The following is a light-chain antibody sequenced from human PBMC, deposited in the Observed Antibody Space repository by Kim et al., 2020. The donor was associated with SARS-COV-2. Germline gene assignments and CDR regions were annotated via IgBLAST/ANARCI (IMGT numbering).Light chain of an antibody. CDR2: YDS. V-gene: IGLV3-21*04. CDR1: NIGSKG. J-gene: IGLJ3*02. Sequence: SYELTQPPSVSVAPGKTARITCGGNNIGSKGVHWYQPKPGQAPVLVIYYDSDRPSGIPPRFSGSNAGNTATLTISRVEAGDEAASYCQVWDRSRDHLVFG. CDR3: QVWDRSRDHLV.